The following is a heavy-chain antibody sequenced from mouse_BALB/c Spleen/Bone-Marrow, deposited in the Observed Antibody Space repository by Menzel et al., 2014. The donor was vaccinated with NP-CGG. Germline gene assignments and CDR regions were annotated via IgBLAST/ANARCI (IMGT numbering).Heavy chain of an antibody. CDR3: ARPPYYGNYVDY. V-gene: IGHV1-19*01. CDR2: VNPYNGGT. J-gene: IGHJ2*01. Sequence: EVKLKQSGPELVKPGASVKMSCKASGYTFTDYYMDWVKQSHGESFEWIGRVNPYNGGTSYNQKFKGKATLTVDKSSSTAYMELNSLTSEDSAVYYSARPPYYGNYVDYWGQGTTLTVSS. D-gene: IGHD2-10*01. CDR1: GYTFTDYY.